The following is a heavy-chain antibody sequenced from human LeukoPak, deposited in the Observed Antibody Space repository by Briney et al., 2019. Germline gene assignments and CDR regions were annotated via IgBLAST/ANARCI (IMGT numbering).Heavy chain of an antibody. CDR3: ARDAYSSSSFDY. CDR1: GFIFSSYT. J-gene: IGHJ4*02. D-gene: IGHD6-19*01. Sequence: GGSLRLSCAASGFIFSSYTMNWVRQAPGKGLEWVSSITSSSNYIYYADSVKGRFTISRDNAKNSLFLQMNRLRNEDTAVYYCARDAYSSSSFDYWGQGTLVTVSS. CDR2: ITSSSNYI. V-gene: IGHV3-21*01.